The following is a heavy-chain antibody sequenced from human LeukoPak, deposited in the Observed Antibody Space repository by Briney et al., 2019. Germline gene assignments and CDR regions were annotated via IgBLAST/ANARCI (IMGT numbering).Heavy chain of an antibody. CDR3: ATDRGWRTSGYYLYYFEY. CDR2: IKHDGSEK. Sequence: GGSLRLSCAASGFIFTGCFMSWVRQAPGKGLEWVAGIKHDGSEKYYVDSVRGRSTISRDNTKNLLYLQMSSLRAEDTAVYYCATDRGWRTSGYYLYYFEYWGQGTLVTFSS. D-gene: IGHD3-3*01. V-gene: IGHV3-7*01. J-gene: IGHJ4*02. CDR1: GFIFTGCF.